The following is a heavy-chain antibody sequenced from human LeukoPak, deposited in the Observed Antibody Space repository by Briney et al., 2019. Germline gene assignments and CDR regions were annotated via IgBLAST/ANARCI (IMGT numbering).Heavy chain of an antibody. CDR2: ISGSGGST. D-gene: IGHD3-22*01. Sequence: GGSLRLFCAGSGFTFSSYAMSWVRQAPGKGLEGVSAISGSGGSTFYADSVEGRFTISRDNSKNTLYLAMKRLIGEDTAVYSCAKDRATMIVVVITTPLDYWGQGTLVTVSS. V-gene: IGHV3-23*01. CDR1: GFTFSSYA. J-gene: IGHJ4*02. CDR3: AKDRATMIVVVITTPLDY.